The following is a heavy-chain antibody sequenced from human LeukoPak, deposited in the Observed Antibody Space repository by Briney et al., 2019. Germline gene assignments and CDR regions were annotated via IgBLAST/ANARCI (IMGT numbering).Heavy chain of an antibody. CDR3: ARHGGGGESYPRVFDY. Sequence: PSETLSLTCTVSGGSISSSSYYWGWIRQPPGKGLEWIGYIYYSGSTNYNPSLKSRVTISVDTSKNQFSLKLSSVTAADTAMYYCARHGGGGESYPRVFDYWGRGNLVTVSS. CDR1: GGSISSSSYY. V-gene: IGHV4-61*05. CDR2: IYYSGST. D-gene: IGHD1-26*01. J-gene: IGHJ4*02.